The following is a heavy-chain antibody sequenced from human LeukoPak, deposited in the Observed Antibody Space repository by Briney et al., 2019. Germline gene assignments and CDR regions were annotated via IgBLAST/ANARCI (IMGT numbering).Heavy chain of an antibody. V-gene: IGHV1-24*01. CDR2: FDPEDGET. D-gene: IGHD3-9*01. CDR3: ARDEVGYYDILTNLDY. J-gene: IGHJ4*02. CDR1: GYTLTELS. Sequence: ASVKVSCKVSGYTLTELSMHWVRQAPGKGLEWMGGFDPEDGETIYAQKFQGRVTMTEDTSTDTAYMELSSLRSEDTAVYYCARDEVGYYDILTNLDYWGQGTLVTVSS.